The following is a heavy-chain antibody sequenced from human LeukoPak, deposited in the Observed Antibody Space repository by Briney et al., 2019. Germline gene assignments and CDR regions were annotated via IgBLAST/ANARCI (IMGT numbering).Heavy chain of an antibody. Sequence: GGSLRLSCAPSAFTFSSYWMRWVRQAPGKGLEWVANIKQDGSEKYYVDSVKCRFTISRDNAKSSLYLQMNSMRAEDTAVYYCARVGMYYGFWSGYYRGFYFDYWGQGTLVTVSS. CDR2: IKQDGSEK. D-gene: IGHD3-3*01. CDR1: AFTFSSYW. V-gene: IGHV3-7*01. CDR3: ARVGMYYGFWSGYYRGFYFDY. J-gene: IGHJ4*02.